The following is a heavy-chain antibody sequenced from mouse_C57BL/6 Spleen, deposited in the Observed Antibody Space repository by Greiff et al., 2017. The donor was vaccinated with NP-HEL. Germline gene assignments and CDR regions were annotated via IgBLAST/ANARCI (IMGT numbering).Heavy chain of an antibody. D-gene: IGHD3-3*01. CDR1: GYAFSSSW. J-gene: IGHJ2*01. CDR3: ARGDSYYFDY. V-gene: IGHV1-82*01. CDR2: IYPGDGDT. Sequence: QVQLQQSGPELVKPGASVKISCKASGYAFSSSWMNWVKQRPGTGLEWIGRIYPGDGDTNYNGKFKGKATLTADKSSSTAYMQLSSLTSEDSAVYFCARGDSYYFDYWGQGTTLTVSS.